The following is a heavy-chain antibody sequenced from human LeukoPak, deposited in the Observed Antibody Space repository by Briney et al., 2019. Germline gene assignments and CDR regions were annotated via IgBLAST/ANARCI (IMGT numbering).Heavy chain of an antibody. J-gene: IGHJ4*02. V-gene: IGHV4-4*07. CDR1: GGSIISYY. Sequence: SETLSLTCTVSGGSIISYYWSWIRQPAGRGLEWIGRICSSGSTNYNPSLKSRVTISLDKSKNQFSLKLSSVSAADTAVYYCARGGSSGPDYWGQGTLVTVSS. CDR3: ARGGSSGPDY. CDR2: ICSSGST. D-gene: IGHD6-19*01.